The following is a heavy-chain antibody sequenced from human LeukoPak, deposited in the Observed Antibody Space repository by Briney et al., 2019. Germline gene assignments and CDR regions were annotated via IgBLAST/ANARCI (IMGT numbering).Heavy chain of an antibody. CDR1: GFTFSSYA. CDR3: ARDPLVYAILNWFDP. J-gene: IGHJ5*02. D-gene: IGHD2-8*01. Sequence: PGGSLRLSCAASGFTFSSYAMHWVRQAPGKGLEWVAVISYDGSTKYYADSVKGRFTISRDNSKNTLYLQMNSLRAEDTAVYYCARDPLVYAILNWFDPWGQGPLVTVSS. CDR2: ISYDGSTK. V-gene: IGHV3-30-3*01.